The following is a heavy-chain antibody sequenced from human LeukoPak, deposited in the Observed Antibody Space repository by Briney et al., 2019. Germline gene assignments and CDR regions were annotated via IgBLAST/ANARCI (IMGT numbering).Heavy chain of an antibody. CDR2: IIPIFGTA. Sequence: SVKVSCKASGYTFTSYGISWVRQAPGQGLEWMGGIIPIFGTANYAQKFQGRVTITADESTSTAYMELSSLRSEDTAVYYCASRGDYDILTGYWADKYYFDYWGQGTLVTVSS. D-gene: IGHD3-9*01. CDR1: GYTFTSYG. V-gene: IGHV1-69*13. CDR3: ASRGDYDILTGYWADKYYFDY. J-gene: IGHJ4*02.